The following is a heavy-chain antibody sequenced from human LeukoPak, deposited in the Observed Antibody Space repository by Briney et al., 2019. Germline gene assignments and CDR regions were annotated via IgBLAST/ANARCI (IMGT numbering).Heavy chain of an antibody. D-gene: IGHD2-21*01. CDR1: GGSFSGYY. V-gene: IGHV4-34*01. CDR2: INHSGST. J-gene: IGHJ5*02. CDR3: ARFLRHMYRPNWFDP. Sequence: SETLSLTCAVYGGSFSGYYWSWIRQPPGKGLEWIGEINHSGSTNYNPSLKSRVTISVDTSKNQFSLRLSSVTAADTAVYYCARFLRHMYRPNWFDPWGQGTLVTVSS.